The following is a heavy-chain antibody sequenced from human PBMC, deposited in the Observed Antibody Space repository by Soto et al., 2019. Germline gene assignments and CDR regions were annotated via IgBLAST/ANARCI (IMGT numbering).Heavy chain of an antibody. CDR2: IWYDGSNK. J-gene: IGHJ6*02. CDR1: VFTFISYG. CDR3: ARVGGYCSGGSCPYYYYGMDV. D-gene: IGHD2-15*01. V-gene: IGHV3-33*01. Sequence: GWSLRLSCASSVFTFISYGMHWVRQAPGKGLEWVAVIWYDGSNKYYADSVKGRFTISRDNSKNTLYLQMNSLRAEDTAVYYCARVGGYCSGGSCPYYYYGMDVWGQGTTVTVSS.